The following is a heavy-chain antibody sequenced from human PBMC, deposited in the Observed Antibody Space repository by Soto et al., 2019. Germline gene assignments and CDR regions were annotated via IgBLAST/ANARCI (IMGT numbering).Heavy chain of an antibody. CDR3: AKGNGGPFDY. CDR1: GFTFDDYA. J-gene: IGHJ4*02. Sequence: GGSLRLSCAASGFTFDDYAMHWVRQPPGKGLEWVSGISWNSGSIDYADSVKGRFTISRDNAKNSLYLQMNSLRAEDTALYYCAKGNGGPFDYWGKGTLVTVSS. V-gene: IGHV3-9*01. CDR2: ISWNSGSI. D-gene: IGHD4-17*01.